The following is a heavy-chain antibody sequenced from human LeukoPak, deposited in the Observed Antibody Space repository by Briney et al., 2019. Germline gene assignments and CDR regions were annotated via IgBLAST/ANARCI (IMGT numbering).Heavy chain of an antibody. J-gene: IGHJ4*02. D-gene: IGHD6-13*01. Sequence: GASVKVSFKASGGTFSSYAISWVRQAPGQGLEWMGRIIPILGIANYAQKFQGRVTITSDKSTSTAYMELSSLRSEDTAVYYCATLHGYSRSWYGPHHFDYWGQGTLVTVSS. CDR3: ATLHGYSRSWYGPHHFDY. V-gene: IGHV1-69*04. CDR1: GGTFSSYA. CDR2: IIPILGIA.